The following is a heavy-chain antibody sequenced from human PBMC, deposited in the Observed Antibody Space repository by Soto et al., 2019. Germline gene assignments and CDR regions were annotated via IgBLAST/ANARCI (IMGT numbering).Heavy chain of an antibody. D-gene: IGHD2-15*01. Sequence: EVQLVESGGGLVQPGGSLRLSCAASGFTVSSNYMSWVRQAPGKGLEWVSVIYSGGSTYYADSVKGRFTISRDNSKNTLYLQRNSLRAEDTAVYYCASRYCSGGSCYTEYFDYWGQGTLVTVSS. CDR3: ASRYCSGGSCYTEYFDY. V-gene: IGHV3-66*01. CDR2: IYSGGST. J-gene: IGHJ4*02. CDR1: GFTVSSNY.